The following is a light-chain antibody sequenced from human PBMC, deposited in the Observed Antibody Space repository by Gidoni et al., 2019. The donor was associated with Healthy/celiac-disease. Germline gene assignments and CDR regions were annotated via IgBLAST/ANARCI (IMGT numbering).Light chain of an antibody. V-gene: IGKV3-11*01. CDR3: QQRSN. J-gene: IGKJ5*01. Sequence: EIVLTQSPATLSLSPGERATLSCRASQSVSSYLAWYQQKPGQAPRLLIYDASNRATGIPARCSGSGSGTDFTLTISSLEPEDFAGYYCQQRSNFGQGTRLEIK. CDR1: QSVSSY. CDR2: DAS.